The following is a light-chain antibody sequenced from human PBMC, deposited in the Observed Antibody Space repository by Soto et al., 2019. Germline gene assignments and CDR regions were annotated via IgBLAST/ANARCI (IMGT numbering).Light chain of an antibody. CDR1: NSDVGGYNY. V-gene: IGLV2-8*01. Sequence: QSALTQPPSASGSPGQSVTISCTGTNSDVGGYNYVSWYQQYPGKAPKLIIYEVNERPSGVPDRFSGSKSGNMASLTVSGLQTADEADYYCSSYAGSNWYVFGTGTKLTVL. CDR3: SSYAGSNWYV. J-gene: IGLJ1*01. CDR2: EVN.